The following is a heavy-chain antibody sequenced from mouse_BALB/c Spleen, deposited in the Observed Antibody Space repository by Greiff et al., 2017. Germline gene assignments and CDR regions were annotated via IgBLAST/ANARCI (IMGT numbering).Heavy chain of an antibody. CDR2: ISDGGSYT. CDR1: GFTFSDYY. D-gene: IGHD2-12*01. Sequence: EVKLMESGGGLVKPGGSLKLSCAASGFTFSDYYMYWVRQTPEKRLEWVATISDGGSYTYYPDSVKGRFTISRDNAKNNLYLQMSSLKSEDTAMYYCARGPYDIYAMDYWGQGTSVTVSS. V-gene: IGHV5-4*02. J-gene: IGHJ4*01. CDR3: ARGPYDIYAMDY.